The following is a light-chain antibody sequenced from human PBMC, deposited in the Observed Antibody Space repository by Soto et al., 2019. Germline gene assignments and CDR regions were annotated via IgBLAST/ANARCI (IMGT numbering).Light chain of an antibody. CDR2: DVK. CDR1: SSDVGGYNY. V-gene: IGLV2-11*01. J-gene: IGLJ1*01. Sequence: QSALTQPRSVSGSPGQSVTISCTGTSSDVGGYNYVTWYQQYPGKAPKVMIYDVKTRPSGVPDRFSGSKSGNTASLTISGLQAEDEADYCCCSYAGDYTFVFGTGTKVTVL. CDR3: CSYAGDYTFV.